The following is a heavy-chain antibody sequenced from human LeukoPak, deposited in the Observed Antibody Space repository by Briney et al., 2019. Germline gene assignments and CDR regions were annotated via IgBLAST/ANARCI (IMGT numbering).Heavy chain of an antibody. Sequence: GGSLRLSCAASGFRFSDYYMSWIRQAPGKGLEWVSDISDSSSTILYADSVNGRFTISRDNAKNTAYLQMNSLKTEDTAVYYCSSGLSVRRSNNTPVDYWGQGTLVTVSS. CDR3: SSGLSVRRSNNTPVDY. J-gene: IGHJ4*02. V-gene: IGHV3-11*01. CDR2: ISDSSSTI. D-gene: IGHD1-1*01. CDR1: GFRFSDYY.